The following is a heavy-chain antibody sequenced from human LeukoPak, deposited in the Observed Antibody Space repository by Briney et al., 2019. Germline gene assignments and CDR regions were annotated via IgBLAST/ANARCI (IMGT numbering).Heavy chain of an antibody. D-gene: IGHD4-11*01. Sequence: GRSLRLSCAASGFTFSTYALNWVRQAPGKGLEWVAVISYDGRQNYYADSVKGRFTISRDNSKNTLYLQMNSLRAGGTAVYYCAKDSLQFSEEEDMDVWGKGTTVTVSS. CDR2: ISYDGRQN. V-gene: IGHV3-30*04. J-gene: IGHJ6*03. CDR1: GFTFSTYA. CDR3: AKDSLQFSEEEDMDV.